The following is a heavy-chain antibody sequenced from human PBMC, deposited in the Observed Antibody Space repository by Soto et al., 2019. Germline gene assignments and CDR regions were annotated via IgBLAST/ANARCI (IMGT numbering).Heavy chain of an antibody. CDR2: IYESGIS. Sequence: SEKLCITCVFSVGSIIPGHWLTWFRQSPVKGLGWALEIYESGISNYNPSLNGRLSISMDQSKNQFSLKLTSVTAAETALYFCARGFSMSDPSDKDRFSFYYGLNVWGQGTTVTVSS. V-gene: IGHV4-4*02. CDR3: ARGFSMSDPSDKDRFSFYYGLNV. CDR1: VGSIIPGHW. J-gene: IGHJ6*01. D-gene: IGHD3-10*02.